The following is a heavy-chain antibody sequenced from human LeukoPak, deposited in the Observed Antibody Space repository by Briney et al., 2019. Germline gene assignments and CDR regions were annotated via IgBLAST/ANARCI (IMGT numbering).Heavy chain of an antibody. CDR2: ISSSSSYI. J-gene: IGHJ5*02. Sequence: GGSLRLSCAASGFTFSSYSMNWVRQAPGKGLEWVSSISSSSSYIYYADSVKGRFTISRDNAKNSLYLQMNSLRAEDTAVYYCARVREEIAIVVVPAAMGWFDPWGQGTLVTVS. CDR3: ARVREEIAIVVVPAAMGWFDP. V-gene: IGHV3-21*01. D-gene: IGHD2-2*01. CDR1: GFTFSSYS.